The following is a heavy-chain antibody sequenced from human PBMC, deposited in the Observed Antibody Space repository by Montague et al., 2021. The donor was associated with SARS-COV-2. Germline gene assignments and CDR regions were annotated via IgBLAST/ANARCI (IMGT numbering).Heavy chain of an antibody. CDR1: GGSFSGNY. CDR2: INHGGST. J-gene: IGHJ6*03. CDR3: ARLRDGVVPSPILGVGPYYSYYYMDV. Sequence: SETLSLTCAVYGGSFSGNYWNWIHQPPGKGLEWIGEINHGGSTNYNPSLKSRLTISADTSKNQFSLKLTSVAAADTAVYYCARLRDGVVPSPILGVGPYYSYYYMDVWGKGTTVTVSS. D-gene: IGHD3-10*01. V-gene: IGHV4-34*01.